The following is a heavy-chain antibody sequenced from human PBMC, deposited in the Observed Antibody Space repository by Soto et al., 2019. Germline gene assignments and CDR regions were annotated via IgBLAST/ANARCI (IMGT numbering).Heavy chain of an antibody. CDR1: GYSISSGYY. CDR2: MYHSGSN. Sequence: SETLSLTCAVSGYSISSGYYWGWLRQPPGKGLEWIGHMYHSGSNYYNPSLQSRVTISMDTSKNEFSLKLTSVTAADTAVYYCGRQKGGGIYGDYVADWGQGTLVTVSS. D-gene: IGHD4-17*01. CDR3: GRQKGGGIYGDYVAD. V-gene: IGHV4-38-2*01. J-gene: IGHJ4*02.